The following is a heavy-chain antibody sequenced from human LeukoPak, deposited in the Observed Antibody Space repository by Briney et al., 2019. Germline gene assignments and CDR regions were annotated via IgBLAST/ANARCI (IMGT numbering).Heavy chain of an antibody. CDR1: GGSISSSRYF. CDR3: ASGGAYFDY. Sequence: SETLSLTCTVSGGSISSSRYFWGWIRQPPGKGLEWIGSIYYSGSTYYNPSLKSRVTISVDTSKNQFSLKLSSVTAADTAMYYCASGGAYFDYWGQGTLVTVSS. J-gene: IGHJ4*02. CDR2: IYYSGST. V-gene: IGHV4-39*07. D-gene: IGHD3-16*01.